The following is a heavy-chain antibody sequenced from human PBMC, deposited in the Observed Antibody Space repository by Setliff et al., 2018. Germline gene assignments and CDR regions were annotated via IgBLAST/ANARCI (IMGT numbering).Heavy chain of an antibody. J-gene: IGHJ4*02. V-gene: IGHV3-30*03. CDR2: ISYDGFKI. CDR1: GFTLRNSG. D-gene: IGHD3-3*01. CDR3: AGQGPIFGSGLIPGFDQ. Sequence: GGSLRLSCAASGFTLRNSGMHWVRQAPGRGLEWVTFISYDGFKIYYAESVKGRFTISRDISTNTLSLQMSSLRTEDTAIYFCAGQGPIFGSGLIPGFDQWGQGTMVTVSS.